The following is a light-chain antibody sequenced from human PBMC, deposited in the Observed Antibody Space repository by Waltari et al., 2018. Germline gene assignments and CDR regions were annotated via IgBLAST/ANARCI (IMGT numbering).Light chain of an antibody. CDR1: QSISSS. CDR3: QHYSPYSWT. J-gene: IGKJ1*01. CDR2: DAS. V-gene: IGKV1-5*01. Sequence: DTQMTQSPSTLSASVGDRVTITCRASQSISSSVAWYQQKPGRAPRLLIYDASTLESGVPLRFSGSGSGTEFTLTISKLQPDDFATYFCQHYSPYSWTFGQGTKVEIK.